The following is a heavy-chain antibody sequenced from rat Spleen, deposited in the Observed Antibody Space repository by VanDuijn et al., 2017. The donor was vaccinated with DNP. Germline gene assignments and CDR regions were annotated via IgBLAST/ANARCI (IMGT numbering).Heavy chain of an antibody. CDR1: GFTFSYYG. Sequence: EVQLVESGGGLVQPGNSLKLSCAASGFTFSYYGMAWVRQAPKKGLEWVASISASGGSTSYRDSVKGRFTISRDNAKSTLYLQVDSLRSEDTATYYCARHEGLYSGFPDYFDYWGQGVMVTVSS. J-gene: IGHJ2*01. CDR2: ISASGGST. CDR3: ARHEGLYSGFPDYFDY. D-gene: IGHD4-4*01. V-gene: IGHV5S23*01.